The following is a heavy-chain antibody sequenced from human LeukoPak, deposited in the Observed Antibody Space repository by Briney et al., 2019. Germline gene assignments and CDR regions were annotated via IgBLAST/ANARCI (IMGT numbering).Heavy chain of an antibody. Sequence: PGGSLRLSCVASGFTFSSYEMDWVRQAPGKGLEWISYISNSGDAIYYADSVKGRFTISRDNAKDSLYLQINSLRAEDTAVYYCARGLPSALGVGDYWGQGTLVTVSS. V-gene: IGHV3-48*03. CDR1: GFTFSSYE. CDR2: ISNSGDAI. D-gene: IGHD5-18*01. CDR3: ARGLPSALGVGDY. J-gene: IGHJ4*02.